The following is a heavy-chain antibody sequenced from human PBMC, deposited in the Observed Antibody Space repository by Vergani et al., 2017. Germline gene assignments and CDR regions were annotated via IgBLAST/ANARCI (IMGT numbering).Heavy chain of an antibody. CDR1: GGSFSGYY. V-gene: IGHV4-34*01. D-gene: IGHD3-10*01. CDR3: ARSLSTGVDAFDI. CDR2: INHSGST. Sequence: QLQLQQWGAGLLKPSETLSLTCAVYGGSFSGYYWSWIRQPPGKGLEWIGEINHSGSTNYNPSLKSRVTISVDTSKNQFSLKLSYVTAADTAVYYCARSLSTGVDAFDIWGQGTMVTVSS. J-gene: IGHJ3*02.